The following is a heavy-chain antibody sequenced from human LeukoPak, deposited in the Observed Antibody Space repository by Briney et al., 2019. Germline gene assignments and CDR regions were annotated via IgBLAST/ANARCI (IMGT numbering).Heavy chain of an antibody. Sequence: SETLSLTCTVSGDSISGYYWSWIRQPPGKGLEWIGYVYYGGTTNYNPSLNSRVTMLVDTSKSQFSLKLRSVTAADTALYYCARGPLRGGFDFWGQGNLVTVSS. J-gene: IGHJ4*02. V-gene: IGHV4-59*01. CDR1: GDSISGYY. D-gene: IGHD3-16*01. CDR3: ARGPLRGGFDF. CDR2: VYYGGTT.